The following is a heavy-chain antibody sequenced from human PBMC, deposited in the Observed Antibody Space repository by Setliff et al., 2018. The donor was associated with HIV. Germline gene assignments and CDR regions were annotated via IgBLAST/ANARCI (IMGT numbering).Heavy chain of an antibody. J-gene: IGHJ5*02. CDR1: GGSVEILN. CDR2: IYSSATT. V-gene: IGHV4-4*08. D-gene: IGHD2-21*02. CDR3: ARVFPLVTADDNRFDP. Sequence: SETLSLTCSVSGGSVEILNLIWIRQRPGKGLECIGYIYSSATTSYNSALESRATVSRDTSKNQISLKLRSVTAADTAVYYCARVFPLVTADDNRFDPWGQGILVTVSS.